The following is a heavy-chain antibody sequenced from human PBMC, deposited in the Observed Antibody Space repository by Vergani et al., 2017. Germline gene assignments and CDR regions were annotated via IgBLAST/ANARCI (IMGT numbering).Heavy chain of an antibody. CDR1: GGTFSSYT. CDR2: IIPILGIA. Sequence: QVQLVQSGAEVKKPGSSVKVSCKASGGTFSSYTISWVRQAPGQGLEWMGRIIPILGIANYAQKFQGRVTISADKSTSTAYMELSSLRSEATAVYYCAGPGRWWELLEYFAYWGQGTLVTVSS. CDR3: AGPGRWWELLEYFAY. J-gene: IGHJ4*02. V-gene: IGHV1-69*02. D-gene: IGHD1-26*01.